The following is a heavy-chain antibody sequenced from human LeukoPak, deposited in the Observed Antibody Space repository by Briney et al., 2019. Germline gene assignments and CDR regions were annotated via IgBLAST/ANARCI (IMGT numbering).Heavy chain of an antibody. Sequence: GGSLRLSCAASGFIFSNYGMNWVRQAPGKGLEWVAAISASGSATSYADYVKGRSTISRDNSKNMLFLQMNSLRAEDTAVYYCAKSMAGYCDSTIDNWGQGTLVTVSS. V-gene: IGHV3-23*01. CDR2: ISASGSAT. CDR3: AKSMAGYCDSTIDN. CDR1: GFIFSNYG. D-gene: IGHD2-2*01. J-gene: IGHJ4*02.